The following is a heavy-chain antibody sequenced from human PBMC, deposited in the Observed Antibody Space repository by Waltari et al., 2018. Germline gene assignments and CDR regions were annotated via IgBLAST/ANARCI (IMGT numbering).Heavy chain of an antibody. CDR2: IRYDGSNK. V-gene: IGHV3-30*02. CDR1: GFTFSSYG. D-gene: IGHD6-19*01. CDR3: AKVRGSSGWYFDY. J-gene: IGHJ4*02. Sequence: QVQLVESGGGVVQPGGSLRLSCAASGFTFSSYGMHWVRQAPGKGLEWVAFIRYDGSNKYYADSGKGRFTISRDNSKNTLYLQMNSLRAEDTAVYYCAKVRGSSGWYFDYWGQGTLVTVSS.